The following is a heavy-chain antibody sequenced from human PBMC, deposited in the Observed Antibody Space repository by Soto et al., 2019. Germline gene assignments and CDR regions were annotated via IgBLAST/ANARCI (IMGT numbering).Heavy chain of an antibody. CDR3: ARGTDYGDYDY. J-gene: IGHJ4*02. D-gene: IGHD4-17*01. CDR1: GGSISSYY. V-gene: IGHV4-59*01. Sequence: SQTLSLTCTVSGGSISSYYWSWIRQPPGKGLEWIGYIYYSGSTNYNPSLKSRVTISVDTSKNQFSLKLSSVTAADTAVYYCARGTDYGDYDYWGQGTLVTVSS. CDR2: IYYSGST.